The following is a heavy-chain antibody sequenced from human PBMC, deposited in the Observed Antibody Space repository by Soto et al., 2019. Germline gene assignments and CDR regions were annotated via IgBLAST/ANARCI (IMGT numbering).Heavy chain of an antibody. CDR1: GYTFTGYY. Sequence: ASVKVSCKASGYTFTGYYMHWVRQAPGQGLEWMGWINPNSGGTNYAQKFQGRVTMTRDTSISTAYMELSRLRSDDTAVYYCARDKAADGNRAFSEYWGKGTLVTVSS. CDR3: ARDKAADGNRAFSEY. J-gene: IGHJ4*02. CDR2: INPNSGGT. V-gene: IGHV1-2*02. D-gene: IGHD6-13*01.